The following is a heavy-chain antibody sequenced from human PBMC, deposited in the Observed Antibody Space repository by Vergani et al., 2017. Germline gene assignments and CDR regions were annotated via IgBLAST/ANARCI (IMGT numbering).Heavy chain of an antibody. CDR3: ARARCIETCYMSNWLDS. D-gene: IGHD3-9*01. Sequence: DVHLAESGGGFFQPGGSLRLSCSASGFSFNSYWMHWVRQVPGKGLLGVSRIKSDVSITAYADSVKCRVTISRDNAQNTLYLQMNSLRVEDTGVYYCARARCIETCYMSNWLDSWGQGTLVTVSS. V-gene: IGHV3-74*03. J-gene: IGHJ5*01. CDR1: GFSFNSYW. CDR2: IKSDVSIT.